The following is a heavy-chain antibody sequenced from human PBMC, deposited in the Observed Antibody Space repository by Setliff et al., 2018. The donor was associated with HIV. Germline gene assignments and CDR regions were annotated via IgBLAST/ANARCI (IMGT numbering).Heavy chain of an antibody. CDR2: MYYSGST. CDR1: GGSISSSSYY. Sequence: SETLSLTCTVSGGSISSSSYYWGWVRQPPGKGLEWIGSMYYSGSTYYTPSLKSRITISLDTSKNQLSLRMRSVTAADPAVYYCARVFVDTAVLRVLEYYFDSWGRGTLVTVSS. J-gene: IGHJ4*02. D-gene: IGHD5-18*01. V-gene: IGHV4-39*07. CDR3: ARVFVDTAVLRVLEYYFDS.